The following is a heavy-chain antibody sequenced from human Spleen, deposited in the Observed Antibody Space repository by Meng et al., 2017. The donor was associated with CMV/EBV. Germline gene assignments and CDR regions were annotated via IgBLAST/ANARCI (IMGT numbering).Heavy chain of an antibody. CDR2: IKGKIDGGTT. V-gene: IGHV3-15*01. CDR3: AKPVYQLLSRDAFDM. CDR1: GLSFSNAW. Sequence: GGSLRLSCAASGLSFSNAWLSWVRQAPGKGLEWVGRIKGKIDGGTTDYGAPVQGRFTILRDDSKNTLFLQMNSLRIEDTAVYYCAKPVYQLLSRDAFDMWGQGTMVTVSS. D-gene: IGHD2-2*01. J-gene: IGHJ3*02.